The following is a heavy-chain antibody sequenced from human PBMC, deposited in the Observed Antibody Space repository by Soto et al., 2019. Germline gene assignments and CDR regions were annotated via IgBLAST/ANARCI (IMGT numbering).Heavy chain of an antibody. D-gene: IGHD6-13*01. CDR3: AREGTSSWSGDYGMDV. CDR1: GGSMRSYY. CDR2: IYYSGVS. V-gene: IGHV4-59*01. Sequence: ETLSLTCTVSGGSMRSYYWSWIRQPPGKGLEWIGYIYYSGVSNYNPPPKSRVTMSVDTSNNQFFLKLNSVTAADTAVYYCAREGTSSWSGDYGMDVWGQGTMVTVS. J-gene: IGHJ6*02.